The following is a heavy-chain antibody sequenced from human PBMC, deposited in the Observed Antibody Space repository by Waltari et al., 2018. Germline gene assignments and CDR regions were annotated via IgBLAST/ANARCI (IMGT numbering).Heavy chain of an antibody. CDR2: INHSGST. CDR3: ARIKSSIAARKKKYNWFDP. D-gene: IGHD6-6*01. V-gene: IGHV4-34*01. Sequence: VQLQQWGEGLLKPSETLSLTCPVSGRSFSGYFWCWRRHPPGTGLEWIGEINHSGSTNYNPSLKSRVTISVDTSKNQFSLKLSSVTAADTAVYYCARIKSSIAARKKKYNWFDPWGQGTLVTVSS. J-gene: IGHJ5*02. CDR1: GRSFSGYF.